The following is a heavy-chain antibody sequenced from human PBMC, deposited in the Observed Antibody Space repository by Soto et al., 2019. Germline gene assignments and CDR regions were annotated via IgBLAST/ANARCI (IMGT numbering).Heavy chain of an antibody. V-gene: IGHV4-39*01. CDR2: IYYSGST. D-gene: IGHD6-13*01. CDR1: GGSISSSSYY. J-gene: IGHJ4*02. Sequence: SETLSLTCPVSGGSISSSSYYWGWIRQPPGKGLEWIGNIYYSGSTYYNPSLKSRVTISVDTSKNQFSLKLSSVTAADTAVYYFARVASAGTNFDSWGQGTLVTVS. CDR3: ARVASAGTNFDS.